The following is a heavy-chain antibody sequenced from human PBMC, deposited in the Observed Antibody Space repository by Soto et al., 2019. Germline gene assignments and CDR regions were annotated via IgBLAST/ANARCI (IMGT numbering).Heavy chain of an antibody. J-gene: IGHJ6*02. V-gene: IGHV1-3*01. Sequence: QVQLVQSGAEVKKPGASAKVSCKASGYTFTSYAMHWVRQAPGQRLEWMGWINAGNGNTKYSQKFQGRVTITRDTSASTAYMELSSLRSEDTAVYYCARDGRGSGSYHTYYYYYGMDVWGQGTTVTVSS. CDR2: INAGNGNT. CDR1: GYTFTSYA. D-gene: IGHD3-10*01. CDR3: ARDGRGSGSYHTYYYYYGMDV.